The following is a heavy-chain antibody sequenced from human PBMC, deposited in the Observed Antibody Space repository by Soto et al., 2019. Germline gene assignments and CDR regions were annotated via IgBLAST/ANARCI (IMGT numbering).Heavy chain of an antibody. CDR1: GGSISSYY. CDR3: ARVGCSGGSCRDAFDI. Sequence: PSETLSLTCTFSGGSISSYYWSWIRQPPGKGLEWIGYIYYSGSTNYNPSLKSRVTISVDTSKNQFSLKLSSVTAADTAVYYCARVGCSGGSCRDAFDIWGQGTMVTVSS. D-gene: IGHD2-15*01. CDR2: IYYSGST. J-gene: IGHJ3*02. V-gene: IGHV4-59*01.